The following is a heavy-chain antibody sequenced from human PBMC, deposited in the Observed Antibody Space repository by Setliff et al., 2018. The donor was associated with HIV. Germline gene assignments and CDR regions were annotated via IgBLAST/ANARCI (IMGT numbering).Heavy chain of an antibody. J-gene: IGHJ4*02. CDR3: ARSHNSGWRHFDF. CDR1: NGSFSEYY. CDR2: VHQSGNT. D-gene: IGHD6-19*01. V-gene: IGHV4-34*01. Sequence: SETLSLTCAVYNGSFSEYYWTWVRQPPGKGLEWIGEVHQSGNTRYNPPLKSRVTISVDSSKNQFSLRVNSVSAADTAVYYCARSHNSGWRHFDFWGQGTLVTVSS.